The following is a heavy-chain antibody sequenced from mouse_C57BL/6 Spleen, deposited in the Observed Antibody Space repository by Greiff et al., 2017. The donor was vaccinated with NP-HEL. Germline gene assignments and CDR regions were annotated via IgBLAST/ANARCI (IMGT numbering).Heavy chain of an antibody. J-gene: IGHJ4*01. CDR3: TRGDDYDGSGNYAMDY. D-gene: IGHD2-4*01. Sequence: EVKLMESGEGLVKPGGSLKLSCAASGFTFSSYAMSWVRQTPATRLGLVAYISSGGAYIYYADTVKGRFTISRDNARNTLYLQMSSLKYEDIAMYYCTRGDDYDGSGNYAMDYWGQGTSVTVSS. CDR1: GFTFSSYA. CDR2: ISSGGAYI. V-gene: IGHV5-9-1*02.